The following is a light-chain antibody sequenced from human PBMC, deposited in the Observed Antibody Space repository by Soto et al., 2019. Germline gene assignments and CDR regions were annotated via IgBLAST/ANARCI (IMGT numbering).Light chain of an antibody. Sequence: DLQLTHSPSTLSASVEDRATITCRASQSISTWLAWYQQKPGKATKLLIYDASSLESGVSSRFSGSGSGTEFTLTVSNLQPDDFATYYRQQYNSYSLYTFGQGTKLEIE. V-gene: IGKV1-5*01. CDR3: QQYNSYSLYT. CDR1: QSISTW. CDR2: DAS. J-gene: IGKJ2*01.